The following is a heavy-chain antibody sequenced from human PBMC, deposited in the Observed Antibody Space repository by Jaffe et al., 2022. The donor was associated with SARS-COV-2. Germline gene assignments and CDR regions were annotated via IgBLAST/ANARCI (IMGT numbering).Heavy chain of an antibody. J-gene: IGHJ2*01. CDR1: GFTFSSYG. CDR2: ISYDGSNK. CDR3: AKERPRSLDGSLYWYFDL. D-gene: IGHD6-13*01. V-gene: IGHV3-30*18. Sequence: QVQLVESGGGVVQPGRSLRLSCAASGFTFSSYGMHWVRQAPGKGLEWVAVISYDGSNKYYADSVKGRFTISRDNSKNTLYLQMNSLRAEDTAVYYCAKERPRSLDGSLYWYFDLWGRGTLVTVSS.